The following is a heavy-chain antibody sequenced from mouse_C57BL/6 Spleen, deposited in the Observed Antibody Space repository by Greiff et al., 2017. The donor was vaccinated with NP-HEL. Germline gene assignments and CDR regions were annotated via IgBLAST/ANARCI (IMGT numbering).Heavy chain of an antibody. D-gene: IGHD2-4*01. Sequence: DVKLVESGGGLVQPGGSLKLSCAASGFTFSDYYMYWVRQTPEKRLEWVAYISNGGGSTYYPDTVKGRFTISRDNAKNTLYLQMSRLKSEDTAMYYCARRLTAMDYWGQGTSVTVSS. J-gene: IGHJ4*01. CDR3: ARRLTAMDY. CDR1: GFTFSDYY. CDR2: ISNGGGST. V-gene: IGHV5-12*01.